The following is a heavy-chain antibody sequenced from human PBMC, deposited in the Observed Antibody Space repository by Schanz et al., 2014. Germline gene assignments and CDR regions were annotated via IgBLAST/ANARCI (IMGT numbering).Heavy chain of an antibody. D-gene: IGHD5-12*01. J-gene: IGHJ4*02. CDR3: ARGIGGYGANNYVDY. CDR2: INTGSGDT. CDR1: EYSFTSYS. Sequence: QVHLVQSGAEVKRPGASVKVSCKASEYSFTSYSMHWVRQAPGQRLEWMGWINTGSGDTKYSQNFQGRVTITRDTSASTAYIELSSLRSEDTAVYSCARGIGGYGANNYVDYWGQGTLVTVSS. V-gene: IGHV1-3*04.